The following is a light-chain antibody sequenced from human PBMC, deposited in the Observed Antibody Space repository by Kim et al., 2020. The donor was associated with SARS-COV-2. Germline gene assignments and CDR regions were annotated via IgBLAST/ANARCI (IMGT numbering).Light chain of an antibody. V-gene: IGKV3-15*01. CDR2: SGS. Sequence: VSPGERAPLSCRASQCVSSNLAWYQHTPGQSPRLLIYSGSTRATGIPARFSGSGSGAEFTLTISSLQSEDFAVYYCQQYNKWPRTFGQGTKVDIK. J-gene: IGKJ1*01. CDR1: QCVSSN. CDR3: QQYNKWPRT.